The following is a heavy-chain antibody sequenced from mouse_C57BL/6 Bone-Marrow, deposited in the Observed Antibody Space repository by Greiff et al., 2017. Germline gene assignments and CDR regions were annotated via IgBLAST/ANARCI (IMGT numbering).Heavy chain of an antibody. CDR2: IDPENGDT. V-gene: IGHV14-4*01. Sequence: EVQLQQSGAELVRPGASVKLSCTASGFNIKDDYMHWVKQRPEQGLEWIGWIDPENGDTEYASKFQGKATITADTSSNTAYLQLSSLTSEDTAVXYCTVITTVGDYWGQGTTLTVSS. CDR3: TVITTVGDY. J-gene: IGHJ2*01. D-gene: IGHD1-1*01. CDR1: GFNIKDDY.